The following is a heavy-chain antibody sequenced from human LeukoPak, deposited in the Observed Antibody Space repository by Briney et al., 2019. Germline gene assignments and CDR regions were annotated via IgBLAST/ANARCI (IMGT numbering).Heavy chain of an antibody. CDR1: GYTFTDYY. CDR3: ARAGYGDLYYLDY. CDR2: INPNYGGT. V-gene: IGHV1-2*02. J-gene: IGHJ4*02. D-gene: IGHD4-17*01. Sequence: GASVKVSCKASGYTFTDYYMHWVRQAPGQGLEWMGWINPNYGGTSYAQKFQGRVTMTGDTSIGTAYMELSSLRSDDTAVYYCARAGYGDLYYLDYWGQGTLVTVSS.